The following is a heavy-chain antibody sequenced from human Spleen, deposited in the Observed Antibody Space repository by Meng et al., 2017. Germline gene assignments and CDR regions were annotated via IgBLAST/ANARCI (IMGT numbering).Heavy chain of an antibody. CDR2: ISYDGSDK. J-gene: IGHJ4*02. CDR3: ARGRGDYVFDY. CDR1: GFNFSSYA. Sequence: QVQLAESGGVLLQLARSLRLSCSASGFNFSSYAMHWVRQAPGKGLEWVAVISYDGSDKYYADSVKGRFTISRDNSKNTLYLQMNSLRTEDTAVYYCARGRGDYVFDYWGLGTLVTVSS. V-gene: IGHV3-30-3*01. D-gene: IGHD4-17*01.